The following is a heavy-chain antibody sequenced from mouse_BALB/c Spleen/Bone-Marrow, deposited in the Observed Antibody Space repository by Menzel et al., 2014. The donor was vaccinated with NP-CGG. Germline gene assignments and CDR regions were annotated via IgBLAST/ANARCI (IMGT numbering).Heavy chain of an antibody. Sequence: EVKVVESGAELVKPGASVKLSCTASGFNIKDTYTHWVRQRPEQGLEWIGRIDPANGNTKYDPKFQGKATITADTSSNTAYLQLSSLTSEDTAVYYCATYYRYDRRFAYWGQGTLVTVSA. CDR1: GFNIKDTY. V-gene: IGHV14-3*02. CDR2: IDPANGNT. CDR3: ATYYRYDRRFAY. D-gene: IGHD2-14*01. J-gene: IGHJ3*01.